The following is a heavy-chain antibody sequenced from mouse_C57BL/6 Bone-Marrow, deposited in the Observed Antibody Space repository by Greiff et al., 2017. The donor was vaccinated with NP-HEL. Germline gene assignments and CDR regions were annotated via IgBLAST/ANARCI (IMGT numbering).Heavy chain of an antibody. CDR3: ASRWFLDY. J-gene: IGHJ2*01. V-gene: IGHV1-26*01. CDR1: GYTFTDYY. CDR2: INPNNGGT. D-gene: IGHD2-3*01. Sequence: VQLQQSGPELVKPGASVKISCKASGYTFTDYYMNWVKQSHGKSLEWIGDINPNNGGTSYNQKFKGKATLTVDKSSSTAYMELRSLTSEDSAVYYCASRWFLDYWGQGTTVAVSS.